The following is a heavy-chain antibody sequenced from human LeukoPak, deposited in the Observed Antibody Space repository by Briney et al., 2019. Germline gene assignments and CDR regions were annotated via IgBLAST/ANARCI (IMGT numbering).Heavy chain of an antibody. D-gene: IGHD3-10*01. Sequence: GGSLRLSGAASGVTFRSYEMNWVRQAPGKGLDWVSYISSSGTTVYYADSVKGRFTVSRDNAKNSLYLQMNSLRAEDTAVYYCARSIKGDSDHWGQGTLVTVSS. CDR3: ARSIKGDSDH. J-gene: IGHJ4*02. CDR1: GVTFRSYE. V-gene: IGHV3-48*03. CDR2: ISSSGTTV.